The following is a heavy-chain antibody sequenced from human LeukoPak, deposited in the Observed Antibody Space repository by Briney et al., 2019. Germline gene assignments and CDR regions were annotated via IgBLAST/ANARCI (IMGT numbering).Heavy chain of an antibody. Sequence: ASVKVSCKASGYTFTSYAMNRVRQAPGQGLEWMGWINTNTGNPTYAQGFTGRFVFSLDTSVSTAYLQIGSLKAEDTAVYYCAREGTNSGWYGAPDFDYWGQGTLVTVSS. CDR3: AREGTNSGWYGAPDFDY. V-gene: IGHV7-4-1*01. CDR1: GYTFTSYA. J-gene: IGHJ4*02. CDR2: INTNTGNP. D-gene: IGHD6-19*01.